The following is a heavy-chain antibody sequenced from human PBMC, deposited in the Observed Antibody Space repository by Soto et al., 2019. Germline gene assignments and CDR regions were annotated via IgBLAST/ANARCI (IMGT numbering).Heavy chain of an antibody. J-gene: IGHJ6*02. Sequence: PGGSLILSCAASGFTFSSYGMHWVRQAPGKGLEWVAVIWYDGSNKYYADSVKGRFTISRDNSKNTLYLQMNSLRAEDTAVYYCAGEPDTAMGKGPDYYYGMDVWGQGTTVTVSS. CDR1: GFTFSSYG. V-gene: IGHV3-33*01. D-gene: IGHD5-18*01. CDR3: AGEPDTAMGKGPDYYYGMDV. CDR2: IWYDGSNK.